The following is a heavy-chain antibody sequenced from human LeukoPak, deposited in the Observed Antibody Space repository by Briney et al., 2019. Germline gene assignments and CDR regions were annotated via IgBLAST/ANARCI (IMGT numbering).Heavy chain of an antibody. J-gene: IGHJ5*02. Sequence: NTGESLKISCKGSGYSFTSYWIGWVRQMPGKGLEWKGIIYPGDSDTRYSPSFQGQVTISADKSISTAYLQWSSLKASDTAVYYCARGVLLWFGELGPGYNWFDPWGQGTLVTVSS. CDR1: GYSFTSYW. CDR3: ARGVLLWFGELGPGYNWFDP. CDR2: IYPGDSDT. D-gene: IGHD3-10*01. V-gene: IGHV5-51*01.